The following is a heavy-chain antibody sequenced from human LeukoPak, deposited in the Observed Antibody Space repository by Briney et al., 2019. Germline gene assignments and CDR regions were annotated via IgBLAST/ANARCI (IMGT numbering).Heavy chain of an antibody. CDR2: INSDGSSS. Sequence: GGSLRLSCAASGFTFSSYRMHWVRQAPGKGLAWVSRINSDGSSSSYADSVKGRFTISRDNSKNTLYLQMSSLRAEDTAVYYCVKDEYSSGWYPLDYWGQGTLVTVSS. V-gene: IGHV3-74*01. CDR3: VKDEYSSGWYPLDY. J-gene: IGHJ4*02. D-gene: IGHD6-19*01. CDR1: GFTFSSYR.